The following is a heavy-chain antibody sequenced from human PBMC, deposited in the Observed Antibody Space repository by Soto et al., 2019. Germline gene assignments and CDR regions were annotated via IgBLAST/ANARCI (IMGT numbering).Heavy chain of an antibody. Sequence: DVQLVESGGGLVQPGGSLRLSCAASGFIVSSVYLVWVRQAPGKGLEWVSVTYSGGTTYHADSVKGRFTISRDNSKNTLYLQMTSLRADDTAVYYCARDGGYCSGGSCYSGVPWFDPWGQGTLVTVSS. CDR1: GFIVSSVY. V-gene: IGHV3-66*01. J-gene: IGHJ5*02. CDR3: ARDGGYCSGGSCYSGVPWFDP. CDR2: TYSGGTT. D-gene: IGHD2-15*01.